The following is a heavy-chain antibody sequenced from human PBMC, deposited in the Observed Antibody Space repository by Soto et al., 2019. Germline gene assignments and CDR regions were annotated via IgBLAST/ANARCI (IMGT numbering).Heavy chain of an antibody. Sequence: QVQLQESGPGLVKPSQTLSLTCSVSGGSINSGGYFWSWTRQHPGKGLEWIGHIYNSGSTDYNPSLRSRVIISRGTSKHQFSVKVSSVSAADAAVYYCAIARVRSSGYYGMDVWGRGTTVTVSS. CDR3: AIARVRSSGYYGMDV. CDR1: GGSINSGGYF. J-gene: IGHJ6*02. V-gene: IGHV4-31*03. CDR2: IYNSGST. D-gene: IGHD2-8*01.